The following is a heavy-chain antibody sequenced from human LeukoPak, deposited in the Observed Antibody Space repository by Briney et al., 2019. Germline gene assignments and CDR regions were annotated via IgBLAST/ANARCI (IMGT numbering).Heavy chain of an antibody. CDR2: INHSGST. V-gene: IGHV4-34*01. J-gene: IGHJ6*02. Sequence: SETLSLTCAVYGGSFSGYYWSWIRQPPGKGLEWIGEINHSGSTNYNPSLKSRVTISVDTSKNQFSLKLSSVTAADTAVYYCARAPDCTNGVCPRPYYYYGMDVWGQGTTVTVSS. D-gene: IGHD2-8*01. CDR3: ARAPDCTNGVCPRPYYYYGMDV. CDR1: GGSFSGYY.